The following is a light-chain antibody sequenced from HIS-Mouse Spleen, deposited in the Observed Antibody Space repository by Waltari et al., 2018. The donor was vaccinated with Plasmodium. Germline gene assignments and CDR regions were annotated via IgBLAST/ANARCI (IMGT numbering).Light chain of an antibody. J-gene: IGLJ3*02. CDR1: SATTVRSYN. Sequence: QPVLTHPPSSSASPGDSASLTCTLPSATTVRSYNIYWYPQQPGSPPRYPMYYYSDPDKGQGSGAPSLFSGSKDASANTGILLISGLQSEDEADYYCMIWPSNASGVFGGGTKLTVL. CDR2: YYSDPDK. CDR3: MIWPSNASGV. V-gene: IGLV5-37*01.